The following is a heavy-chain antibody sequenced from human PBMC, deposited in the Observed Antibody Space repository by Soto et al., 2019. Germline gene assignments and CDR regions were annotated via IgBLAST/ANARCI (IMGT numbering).Heavy chain of an antibody. CDR2: ISAYNGNT. CDR3: ARALIVGSYYFAEYFQH. D-gene: IGHD1-26*01. CDR1: GYTFTSYG. J-gene: IGHJ1*01. V-gene: IGHV1-18*01. Sequence: QVQLVQSGAEVKKPGASVKVSCKASGYTFTSYGISWVRQAPGQGLEWMGWISAYNGNTNYVQKLQGRVTMTTDTSTSTAYMELRSLRSDDTAVYYCARALIVGSYYFAEYFQHWGQGTLVTVSS.